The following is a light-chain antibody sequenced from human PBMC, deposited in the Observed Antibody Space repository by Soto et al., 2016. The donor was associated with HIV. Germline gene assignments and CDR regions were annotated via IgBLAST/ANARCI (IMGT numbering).Light chain of an antibody. CDR2: DDS. CDR1: NIGSKS. J-gene: IGLJ2*01. V-gene: IGLV3-21*03. Sequence: YELTQSPSVSVAPGKTARIVCGGNNIGSKSVHWYQQKPGQAPVLVVYDDSDRPSGIPERFSGSNSGNSATLTISRVEAGDEADYFCQVWDSSTNHVVFGGGTKLTVL. CDR3: QVWDSSTNHVV.